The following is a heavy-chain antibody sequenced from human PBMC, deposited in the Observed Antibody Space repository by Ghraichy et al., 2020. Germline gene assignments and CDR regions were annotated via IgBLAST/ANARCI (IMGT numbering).Heavy chain of an antibody. V-gene: IGHV3-7*01. CDR2: IKQGGSEK. CDR3: ARCGGDCSSGVNYFDY. Sequence: GESLNISCAASGFTFSSYWMSWVRQAPGKGLEWVANIKQGGSEKYYVDSVKGRFTISRDNAKNSLYLQMNSLRAEDTAVYYCARCGGDCSSGVNYFDYWGQGTLVTVSS. D-gene: IGHD2-21*01. CDR1: GFTFSSYW. J-gene: IGHJ4*02.